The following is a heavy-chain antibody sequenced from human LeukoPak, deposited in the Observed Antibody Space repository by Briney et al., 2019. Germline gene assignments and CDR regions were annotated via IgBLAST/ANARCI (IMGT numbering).Heavy chain of an antibody. J-gene: IGHJ6*02. V-gene: IGHV1-3*01. D-gene: IGHD3-3*01. CDR2: INAGNGNT. CDR3: ARLYDPKYYYSGMDV. Sequence: ASVKVSCKASGYTFTSYAMHWVRQAPGQRLEWMGWINAGNGNTKYSQKFQGRVTLPRDTSASTAYMELSSLRSEDTAVYYCARLYDPKYYYSGMDVWGQGTTVTVSS. CDR1: GYTFTSYA.